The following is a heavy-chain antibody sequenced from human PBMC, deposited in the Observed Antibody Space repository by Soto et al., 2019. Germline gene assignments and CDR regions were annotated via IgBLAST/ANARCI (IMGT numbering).Heavy chain of an antibody. D-gene: IGHD1-7*01. CDR2: IYPGDSGT. J-gene: IGHJ6*02. CDR1: GYSFTSYW. V-gene: IGHV5-51*01. CDR3: ARRPPGTRYYYYGMDV. Sequence: GESLKISCKGSGYSFTSYWIGWVRQMPGKGLEWMGIIYPGDSGTRYSPSFQGQVTISADKSISTAYLQWSSLKASDTAMYYCARRPPGTRYYYYGMDVWGQGTTVTVSS.